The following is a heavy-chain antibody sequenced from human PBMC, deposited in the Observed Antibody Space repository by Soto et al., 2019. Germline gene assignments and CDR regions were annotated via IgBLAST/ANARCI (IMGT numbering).Heavy chain of an antibody. V-gene: IGHV3-72*01. D-gene: IGHD3-10*01. CDR2: IRNIANRYTT. Sequence: PGGSLRLSCAASGFTFSDHYMDWFRQAPGKGLEWVARIRNIANRYTTEYAASVKGRFTTSRDDSKNSLYLQMDSLKTEDTAVYFCARDSGRGFYFDYWGQGALVTVSS. CDR3: ARDSGRGFYFDY. J-gene: IGHJ4*02. CDR1: GFTFSDHY.